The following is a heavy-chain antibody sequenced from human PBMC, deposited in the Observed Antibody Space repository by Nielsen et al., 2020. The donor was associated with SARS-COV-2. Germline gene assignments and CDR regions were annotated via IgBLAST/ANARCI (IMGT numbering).Heavy chain of an antibody. V-gene: IGHV4-34*01. CDR1: GGSFSGYY. J-gene: IGHJ4*02. Sequence: GSLRLSCAVYGGSFSGYYWSWIRQPPGKGLEWIGEINHSGSTNYNPSLKSRVTISVDTSKNQFSLKLSSVTAADTAVYYCARGDYSSGALDYWGQGTLVTVSS. CDR2: INHSGST. D-gene: IGHD6-19*01. CDR3: ARGDYSSGALDY.